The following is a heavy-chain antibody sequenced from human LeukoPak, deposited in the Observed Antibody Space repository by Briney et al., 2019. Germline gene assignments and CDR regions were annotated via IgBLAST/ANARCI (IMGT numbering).Heavy chain of an antibody. CDR3: ARRGAYFDSSAYYTYFDY. CDR1: GYTFTSYG. Sequence: ASVKVSCKASGYTFTSYGISWVRQAPGQGLEWMGWTSAYNGNTNYAQNLLGRVTMTTDTSTSTAYMELRSLRSDDTAVYYCARRGAYFDSSAYYTYFDYWGQGTLVTVSS. CDR2: TSAYNGNT. J-gene: IGHJ4*02. D-gene: IGHD3-22*01. V-gene: IGHV1-18*01.